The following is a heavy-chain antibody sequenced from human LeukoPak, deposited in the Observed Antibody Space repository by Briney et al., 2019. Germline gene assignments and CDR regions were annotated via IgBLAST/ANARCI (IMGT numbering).Heavy chain of an antibody. V-gene: IGHV4-30-2*01. J-gene: IGHJ4*02. Sequence: PSQTLSLTCAVSGGSISSGGYSWSWIRQPPGKGLEWIGYSYHSGSTYYNPSLKSRVTISVDRSKNQFSLKLSSVTAADTAVYYCARSRGRSRASDSSGYYFDYWGQGTLVTVSS. CDR2: SYHSGST. CDR3: ARSRGRSRASDSSGYYFDY. CDR1: GGSISSGGYS. D-gene: IGHD3-22*01.